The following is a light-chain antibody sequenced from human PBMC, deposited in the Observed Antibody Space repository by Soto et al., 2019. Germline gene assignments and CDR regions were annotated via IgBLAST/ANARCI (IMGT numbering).Light chain of an antibody. V-gene: IGKV1-5*03. CDR2: KAS. CDR3: QQYYSYPYT. CDR1: QSISSW. Sequence: DIQMTQSPSTLSASVGDRVTITCRASQSISSWLAWYQQKPGKAPKLLIYKASSLESGVPSRFSGSGSGTEFTLTISSLQPDDFATYYCQQYYSYPYTFGGGTKLDIK. J-gene: IGKJ2*01.